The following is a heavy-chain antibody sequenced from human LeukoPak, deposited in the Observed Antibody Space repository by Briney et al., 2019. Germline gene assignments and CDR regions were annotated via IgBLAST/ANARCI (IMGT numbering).Heavy chain of an antibody. CDR3: ARARRSSTPEVGDIFKTWYFFEY. CDR1: GYTFSSYW. J-gene: IGHJ4*02. V-gene: IGHV5-51*01. Sequence: GESLKISCQASGYTFSSYWIAWVRQMPGKGLECMGLIYPLDSDVRYSPALQGQVTISAGKSTSTAYLQWSSLKASDTAMYYCARARRSSTPEVGDIFKTWYFFEYWGQGALVTVSS. D-gene: IGHD6-13*01. CDR2: IYPLDSDV.